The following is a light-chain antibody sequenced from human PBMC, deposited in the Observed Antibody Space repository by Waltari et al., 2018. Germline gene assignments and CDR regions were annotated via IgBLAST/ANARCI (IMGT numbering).Light chain of an antibody. CDR3: AAWDDSLSGPV. J-gene: IGLJ2*01. CDR2: RNN. Sequence: QSVLTQPPSASGTPGQRVTISCSGSSSTIGSNYVYWYQQLPGTAPNLLIYRNNQRRAGVPDRFSGSKSGTSASLAISGLRSEDEADYYCAAWDDSLSGPVFGGGTKLTVL. CDR1: SSTIGSNY. V-gene: IGLV1-47*01.